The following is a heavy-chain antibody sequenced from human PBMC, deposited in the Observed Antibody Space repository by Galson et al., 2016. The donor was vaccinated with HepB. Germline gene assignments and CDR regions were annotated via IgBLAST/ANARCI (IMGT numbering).Heavy chain of an antibody. CDR1: GGSISSYY. V-gene: IGHV4-59*01. Sequence: SETLSLTCIVSGGSISSYYWSWIRQPPGKGLEWIGYIYYSGSANYNPSLKSRVTISVDTSKNQFSLKLSSVTAADTAVYYCARLWFGELLPPGGVDPWGQGTLVTVSS. D-gene: IGHD3-10*01. CDR2: IYYSGSA. J-gene: IGHJ5*02. CDR3: ARLWFGELLPPGGVDP.